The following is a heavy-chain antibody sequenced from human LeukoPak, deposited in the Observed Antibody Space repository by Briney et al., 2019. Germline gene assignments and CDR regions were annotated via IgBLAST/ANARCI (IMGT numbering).Heavy chain of an antibody. Sequence: SETLSLTCTVSGGSVSSGSYYRSWIRQPPGKGLDWIGYIYYSGNTNYNPSFKSRVTISVDTSKNQFSLKLSSVTAADAAVYYCAISMAVAGTFDYWGQGTLVTVSS. CDR1: GGSVSSGSYY. V-gene: IGHV4-61*01. J-gene: IGHJ4*02. CDR2: IYYSGNT. CDR3: AISMAVAGTFDY. D-gene: IGHD6-19*01.